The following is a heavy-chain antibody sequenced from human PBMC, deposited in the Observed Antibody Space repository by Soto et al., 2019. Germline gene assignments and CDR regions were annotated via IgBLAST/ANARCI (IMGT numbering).Heavy chain of an antibody. D-gene: IGHD3-9*01. CDR3: ARGEVDILTDIPGSLDY. V-gene: IGHV1-2*04. Sequence: GAPMKGSCKASGYTFTGYYIHWVRQAPGQRLEWMGWINPNSGGTNYAQKFQGWVTMTRDTSISTAYMELSRLRSDDTAVYYCARGEVDILTDIPGSLDYWGQGTLVTVSS. CDR2: INPNSGGT. CDR1: GYTFTGYY. J-gene: IGHJ4*02.